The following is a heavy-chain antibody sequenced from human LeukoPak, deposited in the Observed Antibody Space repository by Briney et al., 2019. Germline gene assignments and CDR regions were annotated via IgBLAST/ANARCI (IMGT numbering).Heavy chain of an antibody. CDR2: IWYDGSKK. CDR3: AREASDYYRDF. Sequence: GGSPRLSCAASGFTFSNHGMHWVRQAPGKGLEWVAVIWYDGSKKYYGDSVKGRFTISRDDSRNTLYLQMNSLRAEDTAVYYCAREASDYYRDFWGQGTLVTVSS. D-gene: IGHD3-3*01. V-gene: IGHV3-33*01. CDR1: GFTFSNHG. J-gene: IGHJ4*02.